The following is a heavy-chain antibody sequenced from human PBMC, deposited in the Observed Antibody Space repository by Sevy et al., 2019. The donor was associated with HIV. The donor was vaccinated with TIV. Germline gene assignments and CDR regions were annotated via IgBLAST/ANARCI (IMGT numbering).Heavy chain of an antibody. CDR3: ARGGLGYCSSTSCFLRAFDI. Sequence: ASVKVSCKASGYTFTGYYMHWVRQAPGQGLEWMGWINPNSGGTNYAQKLQGRVTMTRDTSISTAYMELSRLRSDDTAVYYCARGGLGYCSSTSCFLRAFDIWGQGTMVTVSS. D-gene: IGHD2-2*01. V-gene: IGHV1-2*02. CDR1: GYTFTGYY. CDR2: INPNSGGT. J-gene: IGHJ3*02.